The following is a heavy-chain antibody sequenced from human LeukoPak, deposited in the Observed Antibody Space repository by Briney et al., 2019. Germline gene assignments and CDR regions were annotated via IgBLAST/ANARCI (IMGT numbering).Heavy chain of an antibody. Sequence: SETLSLTCTVSGGSISSSSYYWGWIRQPPGKGLERIGSIYYSGSTYYNPSLKSRVTISVDTSKNQFSLKLSSVTAADTAVYYCARHEGRGYSYDRPYWGDYYYYMDVWGKGTTVTVSS. J-gene: IGHJ6*03. CDR1: GGSISSSSYY. D-gene: IGHD5-18*01. CDR2: IYYSGST. CDR3: ARHEGRGYSYDRPYWGDYYYYMDV. V-gene: IGHV4-39*01.